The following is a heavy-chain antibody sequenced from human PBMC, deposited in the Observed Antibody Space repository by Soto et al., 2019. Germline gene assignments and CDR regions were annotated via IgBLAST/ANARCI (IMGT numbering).Heavy chain of an antibody. D-gene: IGHD1-26*01. J-gene: IGHJ4*02. CDR2: ISSDGSDK. CDR3: ATLLVESYDSRH. V-gene: IGHV3-30*03. Sequence: QVQLVESGGGVVQPGRSLRLSCAASGFAFSSFVMQWVRQAPGKGLEWVAAISSDGSDKYYAVAVKGRFTMSRDNSKNTLYLQLSSLKTDDTAVYYCATLLVESYDSRHWGQGNLVVVSS. CDR1: GFAFSSFV.